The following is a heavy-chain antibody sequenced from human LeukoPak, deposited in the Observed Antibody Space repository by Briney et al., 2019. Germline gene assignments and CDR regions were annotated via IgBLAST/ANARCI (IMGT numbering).Heavy chain of an antibody. CDR3: ARRGGTYSYYFDY. CDR2: ISYDGSSK. V-gene: IGHV3-30*03. J-gene: IGHJ4*02. D-gene: IGHD1-26*01. CDR1: GFTFSSYG. Sequence: PGRSLRLSCTASGFTFSSYGIHWVRQAPGEGLEWVAVISYDGSSKYYADSVKGRFTISRDNSKNTLHLQMNSLRAEDTAVYYCARRGGTYSYYFDYWGQGTLVTVSS.